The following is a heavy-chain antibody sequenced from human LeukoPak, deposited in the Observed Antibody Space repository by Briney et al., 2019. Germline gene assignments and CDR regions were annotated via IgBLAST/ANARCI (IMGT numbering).Heavy chain of an antibody. V-gene: IGHV5-51*01. D-gene: IGHD1-26*01. CDR2: IYPGDSDT. Sequence: GESLKISCKSSGYSFTSYWIGWVRQMPGKGLEWMGIIYPGDSDTRYSPSFQGQVTISADKSISTAYLQWSSLKASDTAMYYCARHVGLPYYYYYMDVWGKGTTVTVSS. CDR1: GYSFTSYW. CDR3: ARHVGLPYYYYYMDV. J-gene: IGHJ6*03.